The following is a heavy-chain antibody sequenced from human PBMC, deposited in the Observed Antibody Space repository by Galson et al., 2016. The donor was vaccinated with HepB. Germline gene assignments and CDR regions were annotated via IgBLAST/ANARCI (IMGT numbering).Heavy chain of an antibody. CDR2: ISSYSSTT. V-gene: IGHV3-48*02. D-gene: IGHD1-26*01. J-gene: IGHJ4*02. CDR1: GFTFSLSS. CDR3: ARGERGSYNSGYFDY. Sequence: SLRLSCAASGFTFSLSSMNWVRQAPGKGLEWVSYISSYSSTTHYADSVKGRFTISRDNAKNSLYLQMNSLRDEDTAVYYCARGERGSYNSGYFDYWGQGNLVTVSS.